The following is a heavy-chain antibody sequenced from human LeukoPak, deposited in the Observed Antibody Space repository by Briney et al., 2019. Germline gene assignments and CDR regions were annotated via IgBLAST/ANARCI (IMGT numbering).Heavy chain of an antibody. Sequence: PGRSLRLSCTASGFTFNNYGMHWVRQAPGKGLEWVAVIWYDGSNRYYADSVKGRFTISRDNSKNTLYLQVNSLRADDTAVYYCARESIIAPAGTDFYYYGMDVWGQGTTVTVSS. D-gene: IGHD6-13*01. V-gene: IGHV3-33*01. J-gene: IGHJ6*02. CDR1: GFTFNNYG. CDR2: IWYDGSNR. CDR3: ARESIIAPAGTDFYYYGMDV.